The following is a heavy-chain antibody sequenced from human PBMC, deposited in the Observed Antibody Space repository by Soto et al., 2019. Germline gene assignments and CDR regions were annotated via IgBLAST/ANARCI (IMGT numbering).Heavy chain of an antibody. V-gene: IGHV3-48*02. J-gene: IGHJ5*02. CDR1: GFTFSIYS. Sequence: GGSLRLSCAASGFTFSIYSMNWVRQALGKGLEWVSYISSSSSTIYYADSVKGRFTISRDNAKNSLYLQMNSLRDEDTAVYYCARDPRIIIMVRGVINWFDPWGQGTLVTVSS. CDR3: ARDPRIIIMVRGVINWFDP. CDR2: ISSSSSTI. D-gene: IGHD3-10*01.